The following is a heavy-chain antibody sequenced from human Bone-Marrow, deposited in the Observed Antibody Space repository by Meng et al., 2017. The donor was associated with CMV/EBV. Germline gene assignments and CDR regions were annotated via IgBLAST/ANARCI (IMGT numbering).Heavy chain of an antibody. D-gene: IGHD2-2*01. CDR1: GGSISSSSDY. Sequence: SETLSLTCTVSGGSISSSSDYWGWIRQPPGKGLEWIGCIYYSGSTYYNPSLKSRVTISVDTSKNQFSLKLSSVTAADTAVYYCARDIVVVPAASSYYGMDVWGQGNTVNVAS. J-gene: IGHJ6*02. V-gene: IGHV4-39*01. CDR3: ARDIVVVPAASSYYGMDV. CDR2: IYYSGST.